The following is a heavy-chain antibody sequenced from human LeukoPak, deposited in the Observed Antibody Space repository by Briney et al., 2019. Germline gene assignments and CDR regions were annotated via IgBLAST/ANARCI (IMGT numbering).Heavy chain of an antibody. D-gene: IGHD6-19*01. J-gene: IGHJ5*02. V-gene: IGHV3-48*03. CDR3: AREGIAVAGNWFDP. Sequence: GGSLRLSCAASGFTFSSYEMNWVRQAPGKGLQWVSYISSSGSTIYYADSVKGRFTISRDNAKNSLYLQMNSLRAEDTAVYYCAREGIAVAGNWFDPWGQGTLVTVSS. CDR1: GFTFSSYE. CDR2: ISSSGSTI.